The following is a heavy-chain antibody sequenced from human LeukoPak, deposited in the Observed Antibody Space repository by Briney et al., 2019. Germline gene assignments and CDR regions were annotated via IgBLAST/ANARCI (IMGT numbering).Heavy chain of an antibody. D-gene: IGHD3-22*01. CDR1: GGSFSGYY. CDR2: INHSGST. J-gene: IGHJ6*02. Sequence: PSETLSLTCAVYGGSFSGYYWSWIRQPPGKGLEWIGEINHSGSTNYNPSLKSRVTISVDTSKNQFSLKLSSVTAADTAVYYCASSHYDSSGTWGQGTTVTVSS. CDR3: ASSHYDSSGT. V-gene: IGHV4-34*01.